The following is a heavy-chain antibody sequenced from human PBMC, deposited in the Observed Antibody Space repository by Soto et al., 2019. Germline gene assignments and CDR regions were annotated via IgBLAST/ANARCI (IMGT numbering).Heavy chain of an antibody. CDR2: INPNSGGT. CDR1: GYTLTGYY. CDR3: ARESIAAAGTNAFDI. D-gene: IGHD6-13*01. V-gene: IGHV1-2*04. Sequence: ASVTVSCKASGYTLTGYYMHWVRQAPGQGLEWMGWINPNSGGTNYAQKFQGWVTMTRDTSISTAYMELSRLRSDDTAVYYCARESIAAAGTNAFDIWGQGTMVTVSS. J-gene: IGHJ3*02.